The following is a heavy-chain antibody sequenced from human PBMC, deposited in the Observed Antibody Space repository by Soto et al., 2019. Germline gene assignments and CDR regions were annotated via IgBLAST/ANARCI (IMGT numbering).Heavy chain of an antibody. CDR1: GGSFSGYY. CDR3: ARGRTYGGDDAFVV. CDR2: INHSGST. V-gene: IGHV4-34*01. D-gene: IGHD4-17*01. J-gene: IGHJ3*01. Sequence: SETLSLTCAVYGGSFSGYYWSWIRQPPGKGLEWIGEINHSGSTNYNPSLKSRVTISVDTSKNQFSLKLSSVTAADTAVYYCARGRTYGGDDAFVVWGQGTMVT.